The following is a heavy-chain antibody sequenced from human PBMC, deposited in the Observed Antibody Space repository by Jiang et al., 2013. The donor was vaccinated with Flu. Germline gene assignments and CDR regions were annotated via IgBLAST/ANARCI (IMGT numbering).Heavy chain of an antibody. Sequence: GLVKPSETLSLTCTVSGASINNYYWNWIRQHPGKGLEWIGYIYYSGNTYYNPSLKSRVTISVDTSKNQFSLNLTSVTAADTAVYWCARDHHDYGPDGFDVWGQGTMVTVSS. CDR1: GASINNYY. D-gene: IGHD4-17*01. V-gene: IGHV4-59*06. CDR2: IYYSGNT. J-gene: IGHJ3*01. CDR3: ARDHHDYGPDGFDV.